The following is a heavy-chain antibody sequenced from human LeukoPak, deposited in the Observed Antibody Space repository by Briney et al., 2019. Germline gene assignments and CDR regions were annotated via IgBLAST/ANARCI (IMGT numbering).Heavy chain of an antibody. CDR2: ISSSSSYI. CDR1: GCTFSSYS. J-gene: IGHJ4*02. Sequence: GGSLRLSCAASGCTFSSYSMNWVRQAPGKGLEWVSSISSSSSYIYYADSVKGRFTISRDNAKNSLYLQMNSLRAEDTAVYYCAILQAATVDYWGQGTLVTVYS. V-gene: IGHV3-21*01. CDR3: AILQAATVDY. D-gene: IGHD6-25*01.